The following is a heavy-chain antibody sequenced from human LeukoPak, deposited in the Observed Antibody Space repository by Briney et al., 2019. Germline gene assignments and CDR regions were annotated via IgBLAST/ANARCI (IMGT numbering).Heavy chain of an antibody. J-gene: IGHJ3*02. CDR3: ARILYGDYGGDAFDI. Sequence: SVKVSCKASGGNFSSYAISWVRQAPGQGLEWMGGIIPIFGTANYAQKFQGRVTITRNTSISTAYMELSSLRSEDTAVYYCARILYGDYGGDAFDIWGQGTMVTVSS. CDR2: IIPIFGTA. CDR1: GGNFSSYA. D-gene: IGHD4-17*01. V-gene: IGHV1-69*05.